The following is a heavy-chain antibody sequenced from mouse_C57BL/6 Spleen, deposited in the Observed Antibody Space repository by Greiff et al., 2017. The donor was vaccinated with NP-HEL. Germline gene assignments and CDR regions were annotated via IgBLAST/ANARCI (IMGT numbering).Heavy chain of an antibody. V-gene: IGHV1-55*01. CDR3: AGSSYGFDD. D-gene: IGHD1-1*01. CDR2: IYPGSGST. CDR1: GYTFTSYW. J-gene: IGHJ3*01. Sequence: QVQLQQPGAELVKPGASVKMSCKASGYTFTSYWITWVKQRPGQGLEWIGDIYPGSGSTNYNEKFKSKATLTVDPSSSPAYMQLSSLTSEDSASYYCAGSSYGFDDWGQGTLVTVSA.